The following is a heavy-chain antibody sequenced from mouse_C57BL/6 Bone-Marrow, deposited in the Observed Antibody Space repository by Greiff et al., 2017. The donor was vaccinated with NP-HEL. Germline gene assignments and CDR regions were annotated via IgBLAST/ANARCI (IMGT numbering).Heavy chain of an antibody. CDR3: TFYYGNYDPYFDY. D-gene: IGHD2-1*01. J-gene: IGHJ2*01. CDR1: GFTITDDY. V-gene: IGHV14-4*01. CDR2: IDPENGDT. Sequence: VQLQQSGAELVRPGASVKLSCTASGFTITDDYMHWVKQRPEQGLEWIGWIDPENGDTEYASKFQGKATITADTSSNTAYLQLSSLTSEDTAVYYCTFYYGNYDPYFDYWGQGTTLTVSS.